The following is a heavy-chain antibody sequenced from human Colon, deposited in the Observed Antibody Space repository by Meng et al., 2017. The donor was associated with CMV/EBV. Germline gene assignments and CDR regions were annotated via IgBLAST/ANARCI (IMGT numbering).Heavy chain of an antibody. CDR1: GFAFSIYW. CDR2: INSDGTTT. D-gene: IGHD4-11*01. V-gene: IGHV3-74*01. Sequence: GGSLRLSCAASGFAFSIYWMHWVRQVPGKGLEWVVRINSDGTTTTYADSVKGRFIVSRDNPKSTVYLQMNSLKGEDTAVYFCARPSAPQYSDYVLLWGQGTLVTVSS. J-gene: IGHJ4*02. CDR3: ARPSAPQYSDYVLL.